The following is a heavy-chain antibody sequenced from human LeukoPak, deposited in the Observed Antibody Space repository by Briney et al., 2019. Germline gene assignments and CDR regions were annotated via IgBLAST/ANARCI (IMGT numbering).Heavy chain of an antibody. Sequence: GGSLRLSRAASGFTFSSNYMSRVRQAPGKGLEWVSVIYSGGSTYYADSVKGRFTISRDNSKNTLYLQMNSLRAEDTAVYYCARADSSGYYGSYYFDYWGQGTLVTVSS. J-gene: IGHJ4*02. CDR2: IYSGGST. V-gene: IGHV3-66*02. CDR1: GFTFSSNY. CDR3: ARADSSGYYGSYYFDY. D-gene: IGHD3-22*01.